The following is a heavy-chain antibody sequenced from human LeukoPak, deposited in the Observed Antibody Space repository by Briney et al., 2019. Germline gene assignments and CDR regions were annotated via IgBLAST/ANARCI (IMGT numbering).Heavy chain of an antibody. J-gene: IGHJ6*02. V-gene: IGHV3-43*02. Sequence: GGSLTLSCAASGFTFDDYAMHGLRQAPGKGLEWVSLISGDGGSTYYADSVKGLFTISRDNSKNSLYLQMNSLRTEDTALYYCAKALYPSDYYDSSGLPYGMDVWGQGTTVTVSS. CDR3: AKALYPSDYYDSSGLPYGMDV. CDR2: ISGDGGST. D-gene: IGHD3-22*01. CDR1: GFTFDDYA.